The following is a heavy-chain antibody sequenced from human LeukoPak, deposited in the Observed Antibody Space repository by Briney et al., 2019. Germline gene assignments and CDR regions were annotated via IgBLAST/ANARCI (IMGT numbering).Heavy chain of an antibody. Sequence: ASVKVSFKASGYTFTGYYMHWVRQAPGQGLAWMGWINPNSGGTNYAQKFQGRVTMTRDTSISTAYMELSRLRSDDTAVYYCARDGVGSSGPYYYYMDVWGKGTTVTVSS. D-gene: IGHD3-22*01. V-gene: IGHV1-2*02. CDR3: ARDGVGSSGPYYYYMDV. CDR1: GYTFTGYY. CDR2: INPNSGGT. J-gene: IGHJ6*03.